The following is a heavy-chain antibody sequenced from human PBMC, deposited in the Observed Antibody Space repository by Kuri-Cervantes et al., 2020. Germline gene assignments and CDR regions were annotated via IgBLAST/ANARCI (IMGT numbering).Heavy chain of an antibody. CDR2: ISAYNGNT. CDR1: GYSFTSYG. CDR3: ARDYGVYSSGRIDY. J-gene: IGHJ4*02. Sequence: ASVKVSCKASGYSFTSYGISWVRQAPGQGLEWMGWISAYNGNTNYAQKLQGRVTMTTDTSTSTAYMELRSLRSDDTAVYYCARDYGVYSSGRIDYWGQGTLVTVSS. V-gene: IGHV1-18*01. D-gene: IGHD6-19*01.